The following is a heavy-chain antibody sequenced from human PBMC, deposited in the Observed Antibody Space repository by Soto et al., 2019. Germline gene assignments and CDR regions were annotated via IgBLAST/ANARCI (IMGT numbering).Heavy chain of an antibody. Sequence: PLETLSLTCTVSGGSIISYYCIFIRQPPVKGLEWIVYMYYSGSTNYNPSLKSQVTISVDTSKNQFSLKLSSVTAADTAVYYCGGKNYDSSGYFDYWGQGTLVTVSS. CDR1: GGSIISYY. CDR2: MYYSGST. V-gene: IGHV4-59*01. D-gene: IGHD3-22*01. J-gene: IGHJ4*02. CDR3: GGKNYDSSGYFDY.